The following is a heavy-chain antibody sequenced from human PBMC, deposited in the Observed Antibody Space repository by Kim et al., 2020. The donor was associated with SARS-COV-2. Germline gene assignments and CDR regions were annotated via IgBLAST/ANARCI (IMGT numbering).Heavy chain of an antibody. Sequence: GGSLRLSCAASGFTFDDYAMHWVRQAPGKGLEWVSGISWNSGSIGYADSVKGRFTISRDNAKNSLYLQMNSLRAEDTALYYCAKDTGPNYDILTELEHWGQGTLVTVSS. CDR3: AKDTGPNYDILTELEH. CDR1: GFTFDDYA. CDR2: ISWNSGSI. D-gene: IGHD3-9*01. V-gene: IGHV3-9*01. J-gene: IGHJ1*01.